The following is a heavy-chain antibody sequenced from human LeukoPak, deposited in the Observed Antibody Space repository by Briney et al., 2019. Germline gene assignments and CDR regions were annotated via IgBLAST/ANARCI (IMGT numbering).Heavy chain of an antibody. CDR1: GGTFSSYA. V-gene: IGHV1-69*13. CDR2: IIPIFGTA. J-gene: IGHJ4*02. Sequence: VKVSCKASGGTFSSYAISWVRQAPGQGLEWMGGIIPIFGTANYAQKFQGRVTITADESTSTAYMELSSLRSEDTAVYYCARGTTNYYDSSGYFVYWGQGTLVTVSS. D-gene: IGHD3-22*01. CDR3: ARGTTNYYDSSGYFVY.